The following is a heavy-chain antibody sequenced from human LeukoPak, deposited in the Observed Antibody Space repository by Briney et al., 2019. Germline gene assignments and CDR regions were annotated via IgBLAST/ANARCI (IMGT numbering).Heavy chain of an antibody. CDR3: AKDNSPGWFGP. CDR1: GFTFSNYR. J-gene: IGHJ5*02. V-gene: IGHV3-74*01. CDR2: ISTDGSTT. Sequence: PGGSLRLSCAASGFTFSNYRMHWVRQGPGKGLALVARISTDGSTTSYGDSVKGRFTVSRDNAKNTVYLQMNSLRAEDTGVYYCAKDNSPGWFGPWGQGTLVTVSS. D-gene: IGHD4-11*01.